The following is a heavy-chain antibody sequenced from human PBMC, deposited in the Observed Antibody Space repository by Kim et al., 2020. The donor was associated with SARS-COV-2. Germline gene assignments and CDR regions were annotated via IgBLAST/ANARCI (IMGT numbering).Heavy chain of an antibody. D-gene: IGHD3-10*01. CDR1: GYTFTSYA. CDR3: ARVTMVRGVIISLFDY. CDR2: INAGNGNT. V-gene: IGHV1-3*01. J-gene: IGHJ4*02. Sequence: ASVKVSCKASGYTFTSYAMHWVRQAPGQRLEWMGWINAGNGNTKYSQKFQGRVTITRDTSASTAYMELSSLRSEDTAVYYCARVTMVRGVIISLFDYWGQGTLVTVSS.